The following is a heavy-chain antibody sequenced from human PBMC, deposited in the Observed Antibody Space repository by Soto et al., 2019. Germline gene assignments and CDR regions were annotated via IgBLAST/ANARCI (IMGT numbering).Heavy chain of an antibody. Sequence: QVQLQESGPGLVKPSQTLSLTCTVSGGSISSGDYYWSWIRQPPGKGLEWIGYIYYSGSTYYNPSLKSRVTISVDTSKNQFSLKLSSVTAADTAVYYCARDFIGTGTTVVTPGRVGYGYFDLWGRGTLVTVSS. D-gene: IGHD4-17*01. CDR3: ARDFIGTGTTVVTPGRVGYGYFDL. J-gene: IGHJ2*01. CDR1: GGSISSGDYY. CDR2: IYYSGST. V-gene: IGHV4-30-4*01.